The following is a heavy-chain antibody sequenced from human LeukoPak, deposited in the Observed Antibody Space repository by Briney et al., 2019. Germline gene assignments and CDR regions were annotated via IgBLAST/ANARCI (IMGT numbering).Heavy chain of an antibody. D-gene: IGHD6-19*01. CDR2: INPHSGGA. Sequence: ASVKVSCKASGYTFTDYYMHWVRQAPGQGLEWMGWINPHSGGAKYAQKFQGRVTMTRDTSISTAYMELSRLRSDDTAVYYCARVDGSGWDERYYFDYWGQGTLVTVSS. V-gene: IGHV1-2*02. CDR3: ARVDGSGWDERYYFDY. J-gene: IGHJ4*02. CDR1: GYTFTDYY.